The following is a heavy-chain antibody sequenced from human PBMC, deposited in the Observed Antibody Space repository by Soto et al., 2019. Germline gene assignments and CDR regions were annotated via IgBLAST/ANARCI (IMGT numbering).Heavy chain of an antibody. Sequence: EVQLLESGGGLVQPGGSLRLSCAASGFTFGTYAMTWARQAPGKGLEWVSAISGGGDSTHYADSVKDRFTISRDNSKNTLYLQMNRLRAEDPAVYYCTEESRGGRDGRCSGGRCYTDYWGQGTLVTVSS. CDR2: ISGGGDST. V-gene: IGHV3-23*01. CDR1: GFTFGTYA. CDR3: TEESRGGRDGRCSGGRCYTDY. D-gene: IGHD2-15*01. J-gene: IGHJ4*02.